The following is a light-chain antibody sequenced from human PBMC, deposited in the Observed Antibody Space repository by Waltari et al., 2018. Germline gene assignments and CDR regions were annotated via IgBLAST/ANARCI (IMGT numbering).Light chain of an antibody. CDR3: QAWDTSTYHVV. Sequence: SYELTQPPSVSVSPGQTANITCSGDKSGDKYACWYQQKPGQSPVLVIYQDYKRPSGIPERFSGSNSGNTATLTVSGTQAMDEADYYCQAWDTSTYHVVFGGGTKLTVL. CDR1: KSGDKY. J-gene: IGLJ2*01. CDR2: QDY. V-gene: IGLV3-1*01.